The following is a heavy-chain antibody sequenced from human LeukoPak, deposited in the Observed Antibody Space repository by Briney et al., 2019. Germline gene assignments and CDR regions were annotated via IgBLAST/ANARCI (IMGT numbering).Heavy chain of an antibody. CDR2: IKQDGSEK. J-gene: IGHJ5*02. V-gene: IGHV3-7*01. CDR3: ARDSPRRFWSGPQNWFDP. CDR1: GFTFSSYW. Sequence: PGGSLRLSCAASGFTFSSYWMSWVRQAPGKGLEWVANIKQDGSEKYYVDSVKGRFTISRDNSKNTLYLQMNSLRAEDTAVYYCARDSPRRFWSGPQNWFDPWGQGTLVTVSS. D-gene: IGHD3-3*01.